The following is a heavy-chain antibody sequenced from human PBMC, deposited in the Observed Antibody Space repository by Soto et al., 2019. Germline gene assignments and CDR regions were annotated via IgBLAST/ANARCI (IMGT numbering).Heavy chain of an antibody. V-gene: IGHV4-59*01. CDR3: AKYRRTEAEVDTLDY. Sequence: SETLSLTCTVSGDSIKNYYWSWIRQPPGKRLEWIGYIYYTGCTTYNPSLESRVTMSVDTSQNQLSLELSSGNAADTPDYYSAKYRRTEAEVDTLDYWAGEPWSPSPQ. D-gene: IGHD2-2*01. CDR1: GDSIKNYY. J-gene: IGHJ4*02. CDR2: IYYTGCT.